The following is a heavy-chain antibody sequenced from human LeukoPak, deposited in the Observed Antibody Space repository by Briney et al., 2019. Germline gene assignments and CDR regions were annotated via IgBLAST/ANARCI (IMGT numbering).Heavy chain of an antibody. CDR2: INPSGGST. D-gene: IGHD3-3*01. CDR1: GYTFTGYY. CDR3: ARGSSPTIFGVVIMYFDY. J-gene: IGHJ4*02. V-gene: IGHV1-2*02. Sequence: ASVKVSCKASGYTFTGYYMHWVRQAPGQGLEWMGIINPSGGSTSYAQKFQGRVTMTRDTSISTAYMELSRLRSDDTAVYYCARGSSPTIFGVVIMYFDYWGQGTLVTVSS.